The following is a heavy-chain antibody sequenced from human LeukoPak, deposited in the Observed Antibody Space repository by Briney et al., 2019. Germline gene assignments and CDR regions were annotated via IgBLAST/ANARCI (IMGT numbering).Heavy chain of an antibody. CDR1: GGSISSSSYY. D-gene: IGHD6-13*01. Sequence: PSETLSHTCTVSGGSISSSSYYWGWIRQPPGKGLEWIGSIYYSGSTYYNPSLKSRVTISVDTSKNQFSLKLSSVTAADTAVYYCARGGQQLGYWGQGTLVTVSS. CDR2: IYYSGST. V-gene: IGHV4-39*07. J-gene: IGHJ4*02. CDR3: ARGGQQLGY.